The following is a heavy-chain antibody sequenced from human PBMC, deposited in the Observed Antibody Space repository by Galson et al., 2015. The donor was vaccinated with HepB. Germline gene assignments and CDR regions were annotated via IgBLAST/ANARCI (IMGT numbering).Heavy chain of an antibody. J-gene: IGHJ4*02. V-gene: IGHV3-66*02. D-gene: IGHD6-19*01. Sequence: SLRLSCAASGFTFSSYNMNWVRQAPGKGLEWVSVIYSGGSTYYADSVKGRFTISRDNSKNTLYLQMNSLRAEDTAVYYCARVSGVAVAYFDYWGQGTLVTVSS. CDR1: GFTFSSYN. CDR3: ARVSGVAVAYFDY. CDR2: IYSGGST.